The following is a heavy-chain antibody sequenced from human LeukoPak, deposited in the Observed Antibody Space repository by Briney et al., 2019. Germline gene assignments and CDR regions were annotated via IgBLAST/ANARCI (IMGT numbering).Heavy chain of an antibody. V-gene: IGHV4-34*01. CDR2: INHSGST. Sequence: SETLSLTCAVYGGSFSGYYWSWIRQPPGKGLEWIGEINHSGSTNYNPPLKSRVTISVDTSKNQFSLKLSSVTAADTAVYYCARGRNWFDPWGQGTLVTVSS. CDR1: GGSFSGYY. J-gene: IGHJ5*02. CDR3: ARGRNWFDP.